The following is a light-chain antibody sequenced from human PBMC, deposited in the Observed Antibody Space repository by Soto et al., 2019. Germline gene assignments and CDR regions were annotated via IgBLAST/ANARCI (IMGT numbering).Light chain of an antibody. CDR3: HQRQSWPRT. J-gene: IGKJ1*01. CDR2: AAS. V-gene: IGKV1-39*01. Sequence: DIQMTQSPSSLSASVGDRVTITCRASQSISSYLNWYQQKPGKAPKLLIYAASSLQSGVPARFSASGSGTDFTLTISDVQPEDFALYYCHQRQSWPRTFGQGTKVDIK. CDR1: QSISSY.